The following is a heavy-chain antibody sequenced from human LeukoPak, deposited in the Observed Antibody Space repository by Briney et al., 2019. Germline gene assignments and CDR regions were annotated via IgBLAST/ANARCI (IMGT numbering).Heavy chain of an antibody. CDR1: GFTFSSYG. D-gene: IGHD3-22*01. J-gene: IGHJ4*02. CDR2: IWYDGSNK. Sequence: GGSLRLSCAASGFTFSSYGMHWVRQAPGKGLEWVAVIWYDGSNKYYTDSVKGRFTISRDNSKNTLYLQMNSLRAEDTAVYYCARGAYYYDSSGYYYRYWGQGTLVTVSS. V-gene: IGHV3-33*01. CDR3: ARGAYYYDSSGYYYRY.